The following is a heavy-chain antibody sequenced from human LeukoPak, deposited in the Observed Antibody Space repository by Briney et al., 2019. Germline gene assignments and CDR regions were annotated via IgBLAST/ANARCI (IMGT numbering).Heavy chain of an antibody. Sequence: PSETLSLTCSVSGGSISSYSWSWIRQPPGKGLEWIAYIYYSGSTNYNPSLKSRVTISVDTSKSQFSLKLSSVTAADTAVYYCARLGGYEDYWGQGTLVTVSS. J-gene: IGHJ4*02. CDR1: GGSISSYS. D-gene: IGHD5-12*01. CDR3: ARLGGYEDY. CDR2: IYYSGST. V-gene: IGHV4-59*01.